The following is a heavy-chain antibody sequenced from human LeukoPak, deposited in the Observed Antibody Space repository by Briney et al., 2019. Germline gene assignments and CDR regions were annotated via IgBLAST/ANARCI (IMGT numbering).Heavy chain of an antibody. CDR1: GGTFSSYA. V-gene: IGHV1-69*06. J-gene: IGHJ4*02. Sequence: GASVKVSCKASGGTFSSYAISWVRQAPGQGLEWMGGIIPISGTANYAQKFQGRVTITADKSTSTAYMELSSLRSEDTAVYYCASAPYCGGDCYFGSTDHWGQGTLVTVSS. D-gene: IGHD2-21*02. CDR2: IIPISGTA. CDR3: ASAPYCGGDCYFGSTDH.